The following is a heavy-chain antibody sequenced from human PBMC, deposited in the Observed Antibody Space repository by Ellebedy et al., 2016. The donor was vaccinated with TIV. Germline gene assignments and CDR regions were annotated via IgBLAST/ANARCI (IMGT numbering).Heavy chain of an antibody. V-gene: IGHV1-2*02. Sequence: ASVKVSXXASGYTFTGYYMHWVRQAPGQGLEWMGWINPNSGGTNYAQKFQGRVTMTRDTSISTAYMELSRLRSDDTAVYYCASQLYYGSGSSPLAGYFDLWGRGTLVTVSS. D-gene: IGHD3-10*01. CDR3: ASQLYYGSGSSPLAGYFDL. CDR1: GYTFTGYY. CDR2: INPNSGGT. J-gene: IGHJ2*01.